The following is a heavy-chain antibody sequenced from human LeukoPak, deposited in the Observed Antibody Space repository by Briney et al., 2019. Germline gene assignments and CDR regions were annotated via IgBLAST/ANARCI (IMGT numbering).Heavy chain of an antibody. CDR1: GGSFSGYY. V-gene: IGHV4-31*11. CDR2: IYYSGST. Sequence: PSETLSLTCAVYGGSFSGYYWSWIRQHPGKGLEWIGYIYYSGSTYYNPSLKSRVTISVDTSKNQFSLKLSSVTAADTAVYYCARVPANYDILTGYYSRWFDPWGQGTLVTVSS. J-gene: IGHJ5*02. CDR3: ARVPANYDILTGYYSRWFDP. D-gene: IGHD3-9*01.